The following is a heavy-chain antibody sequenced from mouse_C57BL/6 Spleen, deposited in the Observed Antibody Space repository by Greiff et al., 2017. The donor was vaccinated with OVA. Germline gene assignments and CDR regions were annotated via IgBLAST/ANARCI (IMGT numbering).Heavy chain of an antibody. CDR3: ARDYDYDEGY. Sequence: EVQLQQSGPELVKPGASVKISCKASGYTFTDYYMNWVKQSHGKSLEWIGDINPNNGGTSYNQKFKGKATLTVDKSSSTAYMELLSLTSEDSAVYYCARDYDYDEGYWGQGTTLTVSS. V-gene: IGHV1-26*01. J-gene: IGHJ2*01. CDR2: INPNNGGT. D-gene: IGHD2-4*01. CDR1: GYTFTDYY.